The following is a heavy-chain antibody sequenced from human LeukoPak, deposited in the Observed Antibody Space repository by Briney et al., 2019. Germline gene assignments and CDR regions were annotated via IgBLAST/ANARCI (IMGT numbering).Heavy chain of an antibody. J-gene: IGHJ5*02. CDR3: ARRESYVSGWFDP. Sequence: SETLSLTCTVSGGSISSYYWSWIRQPPGKGLEWIGYIYYSGSTNYNPSLKSRVTISVDTSKNQFSLKLRSVTAADTAVYYCARRESYVSGWFDPWGQGTLVTVSS. D-gene: IGHD1-26*01. CDR1: GGSISSYY. V-gene: IGHV4-59*08. CDR2: IYYSGST.